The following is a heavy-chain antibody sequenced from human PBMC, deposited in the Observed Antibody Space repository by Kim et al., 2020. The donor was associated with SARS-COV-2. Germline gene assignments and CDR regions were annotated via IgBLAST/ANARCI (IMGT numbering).Heavy chain of an antibody. V-gene: IGHV3-48*01. J-gene: IGHJ4*02. Sequence: TINNARSVKGRLPISGDKAKKSLYLQMSSLGAEDTAVYYCARDYGGNLGYWGQGTLVTVSS. CDR2: TI. CDR3: ARDYGGNLGY. D-gene: IGHD4-17*01.